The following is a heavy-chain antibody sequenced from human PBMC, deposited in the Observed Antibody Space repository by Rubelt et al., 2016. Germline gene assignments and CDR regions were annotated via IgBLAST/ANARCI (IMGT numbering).Heavy chain of an antibody. Sequence: QLQLQQWGAGLLKPSETLSLTCAVYGESFSGYYWTWIRQSPGMGLEWIGKVDHGGSTNYNPSLKSRVTISLETSKNQFSLKLSSVTAADTAVYYCARVVLTGVNPARGYFDYWGQGILVTVSS. CDR3: ARVVLTGVNPARGYFDY. CDR2: VDHGGST. V-gene: IGHV4-34*01. CDR1: GESFSGYY. D-gene: IGHD7-27*01. J-gene: IGHJ4*02.